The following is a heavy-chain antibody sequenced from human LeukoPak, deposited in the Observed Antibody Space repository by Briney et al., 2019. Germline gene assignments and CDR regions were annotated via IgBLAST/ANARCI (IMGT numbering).Heavy chain of an antibody. V-gene: IGHV1-69*04. CDR1: GGTFSSYA. J-gene: IGHJ4*02. Sequence: ASVKVSCKASGGTFSSYAISWVRQAPGQGLEWMGRIIPILGIANYAQKFQGRVTITADKSTSTAYMELGSLRSKDTAVYYCARDPHYYARSGYSDYWGQGTLVTVSS. CDR2: IIPILGIA. CDR3: ARDPHYYARSGYSDY. D-gene: IGHD3-22*01.